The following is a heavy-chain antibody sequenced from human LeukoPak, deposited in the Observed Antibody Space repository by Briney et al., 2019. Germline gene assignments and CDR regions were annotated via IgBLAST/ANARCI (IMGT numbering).Heavy chain of an antibody. CDR3: ARERIAVAGLRDY. Sequence: PGRSPRPSCAASGFTFSSYAMHWVRHAPGKGLEWEAVISYDGTNKYYADSVKGRLTISRDNSKNTPYLQMNSLRAEDTAAYYCARERIAVAGLRDYWGQGTLVTVSS. D-gene: IGHD6-19*01. CDR1: GFTFSSYA. V-gene: IGHV3-30-3*01. J-gene: IGHJ4*02. CDR2: ISYDGTNK.